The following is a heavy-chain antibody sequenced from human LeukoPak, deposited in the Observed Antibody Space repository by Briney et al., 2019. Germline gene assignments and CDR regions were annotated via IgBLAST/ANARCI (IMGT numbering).Heavy chain of an antibody. V-gene: IGHV1-3*01. J-gene: IGHJ4*02. CDR1: GYGFMNYA. CDR3: ARRRWVGTTQAYYLDF. CDR2: VNAGNGDT. Sequence: ASVKVSCKTSGYGFMNYAVQWVRQAPGERLEWMGWVNAGNGDTRYSPEFQGRITIARDTSASTVYMELSSLTSADTATYYCARRRWVGTTQAYYLDFWGQGTLVTVSS. D-gene: IGHD1-26*01.